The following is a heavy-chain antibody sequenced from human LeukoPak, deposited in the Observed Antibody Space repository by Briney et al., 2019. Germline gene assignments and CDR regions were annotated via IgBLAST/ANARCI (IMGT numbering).Heavy chain of an antibody. CDR2: ISNDGGGT. J-gene: IGHJ4*02. Sequence: GGSLRLSCAASGFIFNNYGLVWVRQAPGKGLEWVSAISNDGGGTTYADFVKGRFSVSRDNSKNTLFLQMNSLRAEDTALYYCAKERTTVTYYSDYWGQGTLVTVSS. CDR1: GFIFNNYG. V-gene: IGHV3-23*01. CDR3: AKERTTVTYYSDY. D-gene: IGHD4-17*01.